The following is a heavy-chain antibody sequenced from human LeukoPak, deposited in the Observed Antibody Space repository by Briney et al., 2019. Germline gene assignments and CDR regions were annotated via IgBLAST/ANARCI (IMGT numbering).Heavy chain of an antibody. Sequence: GGSLKLSCAASGFTFDDYGMSWVRQAPGKGLEWVSGINWNGGSTGYANSVKGRFTISRDNAKNSLYLQMNSLRAEDTALYYCARVAVTRSYYYYYMDVWGKGTTVTVSS. CDR2: INWNGGST. CDR1: GFTFDDYG. V-gene: IGHV3-20*04. CDR3: ARVAVTRSYYYYYMDV. J-gene: IGHJ6*03. D-gene: IGHD4-11*01.